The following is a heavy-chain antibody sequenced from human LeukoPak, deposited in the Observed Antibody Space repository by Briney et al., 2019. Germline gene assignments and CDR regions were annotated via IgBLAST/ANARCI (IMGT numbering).Heavy chain of an antibody. V-gene: IGHV1-18*01. J-gene: IGHJ5*02. CDR3: ARVLRFLEWFNWFDP. Sequence: ASVKVSCKASGYTFTSYGISWVRQAPGQGLEWMGWISAYNGNTNYAQKLQGRVTMTTDTSTSTAYMELRSLRSDDTAVYDCARVLRFLEWFNWFDPWGQGTLVTVSS. CDR1: GYTFTSYG. CDR2: ISAYNGNT. D-gene: IGHD3-3*01.